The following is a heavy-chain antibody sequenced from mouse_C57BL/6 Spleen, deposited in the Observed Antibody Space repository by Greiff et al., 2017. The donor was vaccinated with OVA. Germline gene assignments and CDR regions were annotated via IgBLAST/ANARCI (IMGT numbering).Heavy chain of an antibody. J-gene: IGHJ2*01. D-gene: IGHD2-5*01. CDR2: INPSSGYT. CDR3: ARLTAYYSNPFGY. Sequence: VQLQQSGAELAKPGASVKLSCKASGYTFTSYWMHWVKQRPGQGLEWIGNINPSSGYTKYNQKFKDKATLTADKSSSTAYMQLSSLTYEDSAVYYCARLTAYYSNPFGYWGQGTTLTVSS. CDR1: GYTFTSYW. V-gene: IGHV1-7*01.